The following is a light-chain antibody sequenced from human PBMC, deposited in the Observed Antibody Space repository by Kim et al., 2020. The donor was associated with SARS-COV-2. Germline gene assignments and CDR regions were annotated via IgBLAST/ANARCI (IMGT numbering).Light chain of an antibody. CDR1: NIGTTN. J-gene: IGLJ2*01. CDR2: RDN. Sequence: SYELTQPLSVSVALGQTARITCGGNNIGTTNVHWYQQRPGQAPVLVIYRDNNRPSGTPERFSGSKSGNMATLTISRAQAGDEADYYCQVWDSNSAFGGGTQLTVL. V-gene: IGLV3-9*01. CDR3: QVWDSNSA.